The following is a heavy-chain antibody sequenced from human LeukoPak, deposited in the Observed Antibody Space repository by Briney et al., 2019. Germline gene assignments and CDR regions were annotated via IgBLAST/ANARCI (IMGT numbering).Heavy chain of an antibody. D-gene: IGHD4-11*01. CDR3: ARDSRVSNSLPFDC. J-gene: IGHJ4*02. CDR1: GDSVSSNSVA. Sequence: SQTLSLTCAISGDSVSSNSVAWSWVRQSPSRGLEWLGRTCYRSKWYSDYADSVKSRITINPDTSKNQFSLHLDSVTPEDTAVYYCARDSRVSNSLPFDCWGQGTLVTVSS. CDR2: TCYRSKWYS. V-gene: IGHV6-1*01.